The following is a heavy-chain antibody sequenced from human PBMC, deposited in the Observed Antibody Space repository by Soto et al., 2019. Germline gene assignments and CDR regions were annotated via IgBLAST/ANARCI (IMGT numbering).Heavy chain of an antibody. D-gene: IGHD3-22*01. CDR2: IYYSGST. Sequence: SETLSLTCTVSGGSISSYYWSWIRQPPGKGLEWIGYIYYSGSTNYNPSLKSRVTISVDTSKNQFSLKLSSVTAADTALYYCARSPHAPYYYDSSGDSTLHYYYYGMDVWGQGTTVTVSS. CDR1: GGSISSYY. V-gene: IGHV4-59*01. CDR3: ARSPHAPYYYDSSGDSTLHYYYYGMDV. J-gene: IGHJ6*02.